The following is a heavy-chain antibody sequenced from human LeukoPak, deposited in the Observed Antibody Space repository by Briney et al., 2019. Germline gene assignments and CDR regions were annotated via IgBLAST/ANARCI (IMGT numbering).Heavy chain of an antibody. J-gene: IGHJ4*02. CDR3: ARRVVVRKLYYFDY. Sequence: GGSLRLSCAASGFTFSSYWMSWVRQAPGKGLEWVANIKQDGSEKYYVDSVKGRFTISRDNAKNSLCLQMNSLRAEDTAVYYCARRVVVRKLYYFDYWGQGTLVTVSS. CDR2: IKQDGSEK. D-gene: IGHD3-22*01. V-gene: IGHV3-7*01. CDR1: GFTFSSYW.